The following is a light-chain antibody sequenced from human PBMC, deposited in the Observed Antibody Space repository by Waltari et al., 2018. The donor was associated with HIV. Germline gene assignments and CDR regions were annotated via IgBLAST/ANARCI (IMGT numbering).Light chain of an antibody. CDR1: SSDVGGYNY. V-gene: IGLV2-14*01. CDR2: EVS. CDR3: SSYTSSSTLVV. J-gene: IGLJ2*01. Sequence: QSALTQPAPVSGSPGQSITISCTGTSSDVGGYNYLSWYQQHPGKAPKLMIYEVSNRPSGVSNRFSGSKSGNTASLTISGLQAEDEADYYCSSYTSSSTLVVFGGGTKLTVL.